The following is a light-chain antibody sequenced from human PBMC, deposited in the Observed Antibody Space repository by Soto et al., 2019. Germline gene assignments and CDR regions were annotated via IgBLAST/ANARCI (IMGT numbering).Light chain of an antibody. CDR3: SSDAGNYNYV. J-gene: IGLJ1*01. V-gene: IGLV2-8*01. CDR1: SSDVGAYDH. CDR2: EVT. Sequence: QSAPTQPPSASGSPGQSVTIPCTGTSSDVGAYDHVSWYQQHPGKAPKLIIYEVTKRPAGVPDRFSGSKSGNTASLTVSGLQAEDEADYYCSSDAGNYNYVFGTGTKVTVL.